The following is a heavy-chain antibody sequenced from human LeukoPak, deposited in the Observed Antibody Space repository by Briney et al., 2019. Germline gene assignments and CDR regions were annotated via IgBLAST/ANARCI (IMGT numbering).Heavy chain of an antibody. CDR2: INHSGST. D-gene: IGHD2-2*01. CDR3: ARGIVVVPAAISPYYYYYGMDV. J-gene: IGHJ6*02. Sequence: SETLFLTCAVYGGSFSGYYWSWIRQPPGKGLEWIGEINHSGSTNYNPSLKSRVTISVDTSKNQFSLKLSSVTAADTAVYYCARGIVVVPAAISPYYYYYGMDVWGQGTTVTVSS. CDR1: GGSFSGYY. V-gene: IGHV4-34*01.